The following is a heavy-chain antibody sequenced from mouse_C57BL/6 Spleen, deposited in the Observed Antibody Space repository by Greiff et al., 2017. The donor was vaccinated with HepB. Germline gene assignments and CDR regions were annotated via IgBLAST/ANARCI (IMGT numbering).Heavy chain of an antibody. CDR1: GYAFSSYW. J-gene: IGHJ2*01. D-gene: IGHD2-5*01. V-gene: IGHV1-80*01. Sequence: VQLQQSGAELVKPGASVKISCKASGYAFSSYWMNWVKQRPGKGLEWIGQIYPGDGDTNYNGKFKGKATLTADKSSSTAYMQLSSLPSEDSAVYFWARKGAYYSNHQDYFDYWGQGTTLTVSS. CDR2: IYPGDGDT. CDR3: ARKGAYYSNHQDYFDY.